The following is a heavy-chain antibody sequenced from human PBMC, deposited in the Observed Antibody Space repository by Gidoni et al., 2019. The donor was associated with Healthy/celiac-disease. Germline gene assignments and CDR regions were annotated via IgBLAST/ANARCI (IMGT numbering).Heavy chain of an antibody. CDR3: ARDLHNWNERWFDP. Sequence: QVQLVESGGGVVQPGRSLRLSCAASGFTFSSYGMHWVRQAPGKGLEWVAVIWYDGSNKYYADYVKGRFTISRDNSKNTLYLQMNSLRAEDTAVYYCARDLHNWNERWFDPWGQGTLVTVSS. V-gene: IGHV3-33*01. CDR2: IWYDGSNK. D-gene: IGHD1-1*01. J-gene: IGHJ5*02. CDR1: GFTFSSYG.